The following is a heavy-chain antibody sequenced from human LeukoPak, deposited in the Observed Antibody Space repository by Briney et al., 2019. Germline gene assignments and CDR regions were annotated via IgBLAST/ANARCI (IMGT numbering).Heavy chain of an antibody. CDR1: GFTFSTYS. CDR3: ASHREGTYSYGYF. CDR2: ISSRSSYR. V-gene: IGHV3-21*01. J-gene: IGHJ4*02. D-gene: IGHD5-18*01. Sequence: GGSLRLSCAASGFTFSTYSMNWVRQAPGKGLEWVSSISSRSSYRYYADSLKGRFTISRDNAKNSLYLQMNSLRGDDTAVYYCASHREGTYSYGYFWGQGTLVTVSS.